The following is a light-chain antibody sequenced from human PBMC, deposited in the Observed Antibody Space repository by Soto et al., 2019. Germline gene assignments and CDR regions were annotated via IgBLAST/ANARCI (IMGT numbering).Light chain of an antibody. CDR1: QSVSSSY. CDR3: QQYGSSPYT. Sequence: ELVLTQSPGTLSLSPGERATLSCRASQSVSSSYLAWYQQKPGQAPRLLIYGASSRATGIPDRFSGSVSGTDFTLPISRLEPEDFAVYYCQQYGSSPYTFGKGTKLESK. J-gene: IGKJ2*01. CDR2: GAS. V-gene: IGKV3-20*01.